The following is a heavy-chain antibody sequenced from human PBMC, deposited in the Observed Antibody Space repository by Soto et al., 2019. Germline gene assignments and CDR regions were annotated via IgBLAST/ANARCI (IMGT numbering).Heavy chain of an antibody. V-gene: IGHV3-9*01. Sequence: GGSLRLSCAASGFSFRNYGMHWVRRVPGKCLEWVSGISWHSGTIGYADSVRGRFTISRDNAKNSLYLQMNSLRPEDTALYYCVKEKLYSNYEYYFDSWGQGXLVTVYS. D-gene: IGHD4-4*01. J-gene: IGHJ4*02. CDR1: GFSFRNYG. CDR3: VKEKLYSNYEYYFDS. CDR2: ISWHSGTI.